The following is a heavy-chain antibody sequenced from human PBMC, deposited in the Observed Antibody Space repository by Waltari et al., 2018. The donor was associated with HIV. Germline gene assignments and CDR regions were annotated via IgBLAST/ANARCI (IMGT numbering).Heavy chain of an antibody. J-gene: IGHJ4*02. CDR2: ISSSGSTI. V-gene: IGHV3-48*01. D-gene: IGHD1-26*01. CDR1: GFTFSTFR. Sequence: EVQVVGSGGGLVQRGGSVRVSCGACGFTFSTFRMNWVRQAPGKGLEWVSYISSSGSTIYYADSVRGRFTISRDNAKNSLYLQLNSLRAEDTAVYYCARDYSGTYADFDYWGQGTLVTVSS. CDR3: ARDYSGTYADFDY.